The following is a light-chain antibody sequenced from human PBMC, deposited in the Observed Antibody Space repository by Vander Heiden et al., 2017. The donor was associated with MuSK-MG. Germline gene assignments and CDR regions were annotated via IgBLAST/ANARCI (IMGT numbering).Light chain of an antibody. J-gene: IGLJ2*01. CDR2: EVN. Sequence: QSALTQPASVSGSPGQSITISCTGTSSDVGSYNFVSWYQQHPGKAHKLMIYEVNKRPSGVANRFSGSKSGNTASLTISGRQAEDEADYYCCSYAGSSTLVLGGGTKLTVL. V-gene: IGLV2-23*02. CDR1: SSDVGSYNF. CDR3: CSYAGSSTLV.